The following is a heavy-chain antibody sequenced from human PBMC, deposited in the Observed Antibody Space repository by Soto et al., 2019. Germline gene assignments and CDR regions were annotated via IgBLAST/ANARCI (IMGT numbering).Heavy chain of an antibody. CDR1: GFTVSSYA. V-gene: IGHV3-30-3*01. D-gene: IGHD6-13*01. J-gene: IGHJ3*02. CDR3: ARLGIAATDAFDI. Sequence: QVQLVESAGGVVQPGRSLRLSCADSGFTVSSYAMHCVRQAPGKGLEWVAVISYDGGNKYYADSVKGRFTISRDNSKNTLYLQMNSLRAEDTAVYYCARLGIAATDAFDIWGQGTMVTVSS. CDR2: ISYDGGNK.